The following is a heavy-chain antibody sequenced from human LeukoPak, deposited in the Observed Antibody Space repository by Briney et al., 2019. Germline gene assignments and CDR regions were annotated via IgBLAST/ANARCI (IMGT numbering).Heavy chain of an antibody. V-gene: IGHV4-4*02. J-gene: IGHJ6*02. CDR2: IYHSGST. CDR1: GGSISSSNW. CDR3: ARDSGYGTGVYYGMDV. D-gene: IGHD5-12*01. Sequence: PSETLSLTCAVSGGSISSSNWWSWVRQPPGKGLEWIGEIYHSGSTNYNPSLKSRVTISVDKSKNQFSLKLSSVTAADTAVYYCARDSGYGTGVYYGMDVWGQGTTVTVSS.